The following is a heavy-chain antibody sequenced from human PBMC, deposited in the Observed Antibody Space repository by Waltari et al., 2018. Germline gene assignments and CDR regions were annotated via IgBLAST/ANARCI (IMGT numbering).Heavy chain of an antibody. Sequence: QLLESGGGLVQPGGSLRLSCSDSGLTFSIFAMSWVRQAPGKGLEWVSGIRNSVAYTYYADSVTCRFTISRDNSKKTLYLQMNSLRVEDTAVYYCAKDHGVAYWGRGTLVTVSA. J-gene: IGHJ4*02. CDR1: GLTFSIFA. D-gene: IGHD3-16*01. CDR3: AKDHGVAY. V-gene: IGHV3-23*01. CDR2: IRNSVAYT.